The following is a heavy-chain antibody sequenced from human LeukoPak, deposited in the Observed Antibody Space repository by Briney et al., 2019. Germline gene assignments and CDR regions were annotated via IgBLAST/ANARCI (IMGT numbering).Heavy chain of an antibody. CDR2: ISGSGGST. V-gene: IGHV3-23*01. D-gene: IGHD3-22*01. J-gene: IGHJ4*02. Sequence: GGLLRLSCAASGFTFSSYAMSWVRQAPGKGLEWVSAISGSGGSTYYADSVKGRFTISRDNSKNTLYLQMNSLRAEDTAVYYCAKGKLYYYDSSGYYYFDYWGQGTLVTVSS. CDR3: AKGKLYYYDSSGYYYFDY. CDR1: GFTFSSYA.